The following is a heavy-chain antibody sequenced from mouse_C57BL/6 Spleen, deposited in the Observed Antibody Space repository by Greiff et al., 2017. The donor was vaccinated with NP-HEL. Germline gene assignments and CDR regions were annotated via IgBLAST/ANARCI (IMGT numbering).Heavy chain of an antibody. V-gene: IGHV1-15*01. CDR1: GYTFTDYE. Sequence: VKLMESGAELVRPGASVTLSCKASGYTFTDYEMHWVKQTPVHGLEWIGAIDPETGGTAYNQKFKGKAILTADKSSSTAYMELRSLTSEDSAVYYCTRWGGRAFDYWGQGTSLTVSS. D-gene: IGHD3-1*01. J-gene: IGHJ2*02. CDR3: TRWGGRAFDY. CDR2: IDPETGGT.